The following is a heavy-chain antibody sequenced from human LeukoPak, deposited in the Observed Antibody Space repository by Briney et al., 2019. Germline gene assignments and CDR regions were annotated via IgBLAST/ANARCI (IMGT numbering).Heavy chain of an antibody. J-gene: IGHJ4*02. Sequence: KPSETLSLTCTVSGGSISSFYWSWIRQPPGKGLEWIGHIYYSGSTNYSPSLKSRVTISVDTSKNQFSLKLSSVTAADAAVYYCASLGIVTGYSTFDYWGQGTLVTVSS. CDR1: GGSISSFY. CDR2: IYYSGST. D-gene: IGHD3-9*01. CDR3: ASLGIVTGYSTFDY. V-gene: IGHV4-59*01.